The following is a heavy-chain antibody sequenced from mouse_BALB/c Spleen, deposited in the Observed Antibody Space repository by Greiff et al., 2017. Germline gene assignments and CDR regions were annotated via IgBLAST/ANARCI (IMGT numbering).Heavy chain of an antibody. CDR3: ARYYFDY. J-gene: IGHJ2*01. CDR2: IDTSDSYT. CDR1: GYTFTDYW. Sequence: VQLQQPGAELVMPGASVKMSCKASGYTFTDYWMHWVKQRPGQGLEWIGAIDTSDSYTSYNQKFKGKATLTVDESSSTAYMQLSSLTSEDSAVYYCARYYFDYWGQGTTLTVSS. V-gene: IGHV1-69*01.